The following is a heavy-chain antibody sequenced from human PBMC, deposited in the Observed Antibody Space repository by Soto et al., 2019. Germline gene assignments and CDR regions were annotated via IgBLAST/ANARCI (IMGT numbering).Heavy chain of an antibody. Sequence: GGSLRLSCAASGFTFNNAWMSWVRQAPGKGLEWVGRIKSKSAGGTTDYAAPVKGRFTISGDDSKNTLYLQIDSLKTEDTAVYYCTTGPWGFDYWGQGTLVTVSS. CDR3: TTGPWGFDY. J-gene: IGHJ4*02. D-gene: IGHD3-16*01. V-gene: IGHV3-15*01. CDR2: IKSKSAGGTT. CDR1: GFTFNNAW.